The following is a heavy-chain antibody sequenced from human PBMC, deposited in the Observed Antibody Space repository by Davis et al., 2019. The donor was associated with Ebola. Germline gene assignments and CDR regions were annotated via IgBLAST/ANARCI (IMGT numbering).Heavy chain of an antibody. J-gene: IGHJ3*02. V-gene: IGHV1-18*01. CDR1: GYTFTNYA. CDR2: ISAYNGNT. CDR3: ARTSIVGTTTTASDI. D-gene: IGHD1-26*01. Sequence: AASVKVSCKASGYTFTNYAISWVRQAPGQGLEWMGWISAYNGNTNYAQILQGRVTMTTDTSTGTAYMELRSLRSDDTAVYFCARTSIVGTTTTASDIWGQGTKVTVSS.